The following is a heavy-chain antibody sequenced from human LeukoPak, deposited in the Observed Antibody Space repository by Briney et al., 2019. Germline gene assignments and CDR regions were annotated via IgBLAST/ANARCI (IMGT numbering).Heavy chain of an antibody. CDR2: IYYSGST. J-gene: IGHJ2*01. V-gene: IGHV4-59*01. CDR3: ARVSAEHWYFDL. CDR1: GGSISSYY. Sequence: PSETLSLTCTVSGGSISSYYWSWIRQPPGKGLEWIGYIYYSGSTNYNPSLKSRVTISVDTSKNQFSLKLSSMTAADTAVYYCARVSAEHWYFDLWGRGTLVTVSS.